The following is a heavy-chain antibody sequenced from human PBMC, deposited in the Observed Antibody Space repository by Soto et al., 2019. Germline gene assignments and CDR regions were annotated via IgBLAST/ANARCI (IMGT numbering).Heavy chain of an antibody. J-gene: IGHJ4*02. Sequence: TSETLSLTCTVSGGSISSSSYYWGWIRQPPGKGLEWIGSIYYSGSTYYNPSLKSRVTISVDTSKNQFSLKLSSVTAADTAVYYCARQRTGTPSYFDYWGQGTLVTVSS. CDR1: GGSISSSSYY. CDR3: ARQRTGTPSYFDY. V-gene: IGHV4-39*01. CDR2: IYYSGST. D-gene: IGHD1-7*01.